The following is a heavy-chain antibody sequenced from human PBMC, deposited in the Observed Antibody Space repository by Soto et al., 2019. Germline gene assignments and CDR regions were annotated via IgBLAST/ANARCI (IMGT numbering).Heavy chain of an antibody. CDR3: ARDCSGRSCDLDNTLDV. CDR1: GYAFNNYD. J-gene: IGHJ3*01. Sequence: QVQLEQSGADVKKSGASVKLSCKASGYAFNNYDINWVRQAAGRGLEWMGWMNPKSGNTGYARKFQGRLTITRDTFTTTAYLELSSLTSEDTAVYYCARDCSGRSCDLDNTLDVWGQGTVVTVSS. D-gene: IGHD2-15*01. CDR2: MNPKSGNT. V-gene: IGHV1-8*01.